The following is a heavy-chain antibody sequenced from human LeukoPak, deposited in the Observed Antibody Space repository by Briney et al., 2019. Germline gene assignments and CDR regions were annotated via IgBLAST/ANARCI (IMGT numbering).Heavy chain of an antibody. CDR2: IWYDGSNK. CDR3: ARAPYDSSGYHFDY. D-gene: IGHD3-22*01. V-gene: IGHV3-33*01. Sequence: GGSLRLSCAASGFTFSSYGMHWVRQAPGKGLEWVAVIWYDGSNKYYAVSVKGRFTISRDNSKNTLYLQMNSLRAEDTAVYYCARAPYDSSGYHFDYWGQGTLVTVSS. CDR1: GFTFSSYG. J-gene: IGHJ4*02.